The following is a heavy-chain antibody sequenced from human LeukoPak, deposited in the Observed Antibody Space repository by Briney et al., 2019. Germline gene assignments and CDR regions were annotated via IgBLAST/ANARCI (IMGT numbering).Heavy chain of an antibody. J-gene: IGHJ6*03. D-gene: IGHD3-22*01. Sequence: GASVKVSCKASGGTFSSYAISWVRQAPGQGLEWMGGIIPIFGTANYAQKFQGRVTITRDTSASTAYMELSSLRSEDTAVYYCAKDLPQYYYDSSGPGYMDVWGKGTTVTVSS. CDR3: AKDLPQYYYDSSGPGYMDV. CDR1: GGTFSSYA. V-gene: IGHV1-69*05. CDR2: IIPIFGTA.